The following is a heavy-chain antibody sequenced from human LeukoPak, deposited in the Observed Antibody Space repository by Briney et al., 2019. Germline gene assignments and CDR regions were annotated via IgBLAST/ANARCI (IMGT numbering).Heavy chain of an antibody. D-gene: IGHD2-2*01. CDR3: ARATRPSTYCSSTSCSIAYFQH. J-gene: IGHJ1*01. CDR2: MNPNSGNT. CDR1: GYTFTSYD. V-gene: IGHV1-8*01. Sequence: ASVKVSCKASGYTFTSYDINWVRQATGQGLEWMGWMNPNSGNTGYAQKFQGRVTMTRNTSISTAYLELSSLRSEDTAVYYCARATRPSTYCSSTSCSIAYFQHWGQGTLVTVSS.